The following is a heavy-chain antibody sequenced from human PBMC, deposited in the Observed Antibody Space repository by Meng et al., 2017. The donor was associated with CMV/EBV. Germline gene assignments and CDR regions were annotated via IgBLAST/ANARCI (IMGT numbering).Heavy chain of an antibody. CDR1: GGSFSGYD. D-gene: IGHD6-6*01. CDR3: ARVVAARLDY. CDR2: INHSGST. V-gene: IGHV4-34*01. Sequence: LPGAVYGGSFSGYDWSWIRQPPGKGLEWIGEINHSGSTNYNPPLKSRVTISVDTSKNQFSLKLSSVTAADTAVYYCARVVAARLDYWGQGTLVTVSS. J-gene: IGHJ4*02.